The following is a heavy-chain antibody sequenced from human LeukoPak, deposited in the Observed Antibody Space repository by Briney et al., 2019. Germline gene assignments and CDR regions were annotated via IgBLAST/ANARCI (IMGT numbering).Heavy chain of an antibody. Sequence: GGSLRLSCAASGFTFSSYAMHWVRQAPGKGLEWVAVISYDGSNKYYADSVKGRFTISRDNSKNTLYLRMNSLRAEDTAVYYCASGQLRYFDWLLRFDYWGQGTLVTVSS. V-gene: IGHV3-30*04. CDR1: GFTFSSYA. D-gene: IGHD3-9*01. J-gene: IGHJ4*02. CDR3: ASGQLRYFDWLLRFDY. CDR2: ISYDGSNK.